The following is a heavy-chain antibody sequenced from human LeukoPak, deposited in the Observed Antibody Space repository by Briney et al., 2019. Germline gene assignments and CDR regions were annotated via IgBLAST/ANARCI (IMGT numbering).Heavy chain of an antibody. CDR1: KFTFSNYW. D-gene: IGHD1-26*01. CDR3: AREVGAIDY. J-gene: IGHJ4*02. V-gene: IGHV3-74*01. Sequence: PGGSLRLSCAASKFTFSNYWMHWVRQAPGKGLVWVSHINSDGSDTNYADSVKGRFTISRDNAKNTLYLQMNSLRAEDTAVYYCAREVGAIDYWGQGTLVTASA. CDR2: INSDGSDT.